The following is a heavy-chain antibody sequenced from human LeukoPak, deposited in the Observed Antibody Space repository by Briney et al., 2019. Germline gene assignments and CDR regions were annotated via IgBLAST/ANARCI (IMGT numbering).Heavy chain of an antibody. J-gene: IGHJ4*02. CDR1: GGSFSGYY. Sequence: SETLSLTCAVYGGSFSGYYWSWIRQPPGKGLEWTGYIYYSGSTNYNPSLKSRVTISVDTSKNQFSLKLSSVTAADTAVYYCARVRGYSSDYYFDYWGQGTLVTVSS. D-gene: IGHD5-18*01. CDR2: IYYSGST. V-gene: IGHV4-59*01. CDR3: ARVRGYSSDYYFDY.